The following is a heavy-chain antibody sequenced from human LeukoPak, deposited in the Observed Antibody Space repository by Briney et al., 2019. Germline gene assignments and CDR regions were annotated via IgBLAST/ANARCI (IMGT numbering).Heavy chain of an antibody. D-gene: IGHD2-15*01. CDR1: GGSISSYY. Sequence: SETLSLTCTVSGGSISSYYWSWIRQPPGKGLEWIGYIHDSGSTNYNPSLKSRVTISVDTSKNRFSLKLSSVTAADTAVYYCARDRREQYCSGGSCYSALGFFDYWGQGTLATVSS. J-gene: IGHJ4*02. CDR2: IHDSGST. V-gene: IGHV4-59*01. CDR3: ARDRREQYCSGGSCYSALGFFDY.